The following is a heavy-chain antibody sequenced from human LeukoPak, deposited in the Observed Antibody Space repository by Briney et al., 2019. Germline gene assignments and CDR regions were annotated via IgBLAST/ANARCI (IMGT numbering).Heavy chain of an antibody. CDR1: GFTFSSCG. J-gene: IGHJ4*02. V-gene: IGHV3-23*01. CDR3: AKDRIAAA. Sequence: GGSLRLSCAASGFTFSSCGMYWVRQAPGKGLEWVSAISGSGDSTYYADSVKGRFTISRDNSKNMLYLQMNSLRAEDTAVYYCAKDRIAAAWGQGTLVTVSS. CDR2: ISGSGDST. D-gene: IGHD6-13*01.